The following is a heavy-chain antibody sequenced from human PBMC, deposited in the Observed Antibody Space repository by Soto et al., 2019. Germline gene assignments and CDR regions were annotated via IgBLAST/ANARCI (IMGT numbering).Heavy chain of an antibody. CDR3: ARDGNYHEF. V-gene: IGHV3-21*01. CDR1: GFPLSTHP. J-gene: IGHJ4*02. D-gene: IGHD1-1*01. CDR2: ISSSGSYV. Sequence: EVQLVESGGGRVEPGGSLSLSCVASGFPLSTHPMVWVGQAPGKGLEWVSSISSSGSYVYYEDSVEGRFTISRDDARNSVYLQMNSLRVEDTAVYFCARDGNYHEFWGQGTLVTVSS.